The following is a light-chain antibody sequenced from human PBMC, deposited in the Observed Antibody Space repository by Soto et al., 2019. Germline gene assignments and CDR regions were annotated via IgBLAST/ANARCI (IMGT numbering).Light chain of an antibody. CDR1: QRIFSY. J-gene: IGKJ4*01. CDR3: QQSSSTPQT. CDR2: ATS. V-gene: IGKV1-39*01. Sequence: DIQMTQSPSSLSASVGDRVTITCRASQRIFSYLNWYQQKPGKAPKLLIYATSSLQSGVPSRFSGSGSGTDFTLAISSLQPEDFATYYCQQSSSTPQTFGGGTKVDIK.